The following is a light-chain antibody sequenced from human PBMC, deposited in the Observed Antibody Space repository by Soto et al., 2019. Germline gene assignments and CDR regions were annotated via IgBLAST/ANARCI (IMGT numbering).Light chain of an antibody. J-gene: IGKJ4*01. Sequence: EIVMTQSPATLSVSPGDKATLSCRASQSVSSDLAWYQHKAGQAPRLLIYDASNRATGIPARFSGRVSGTDFTLTISSLEPEDSAVYYCQQRSNWRVTFGGGTKVDIK. CDR3: QQRSNWRVT. CDR2: DAS. V-gene: IGKV3-11*01. CDR1: QSVSSD.